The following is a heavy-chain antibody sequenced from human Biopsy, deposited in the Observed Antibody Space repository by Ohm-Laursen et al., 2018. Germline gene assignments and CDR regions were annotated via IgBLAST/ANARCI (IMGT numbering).Heavy chain of an antibody. CDR2: IYYSGST. V-gene: IGHV4-39*01. Sequence: SETLSLTCTVTGGSISRSSYYWDWIRQPPGKGLEWIGSIYYSGSTYYNPSLKSWVSISGERSKNQFSLKLTSVTAADTAMYYFARGEAGVYDALDIWGQGTMVIVSS. CDR3: ARGEAGVYDALDI. J-gene: IGHJ3*02. CDR1: GGSISRSSYY. D-gene: IGHD3-10*01.